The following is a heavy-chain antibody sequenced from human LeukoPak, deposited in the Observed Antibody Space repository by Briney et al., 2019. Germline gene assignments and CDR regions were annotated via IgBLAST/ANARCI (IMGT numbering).Heavy chain of an antibody. J-gene: IGHJ3*02. CDR2: MYHTGTS. CDR3: ATTRGYSTNDAFDI. D-gene: IGHD5-18*01. Sequence: SETLSLTCSVSGASITTYYWNWIRKSPGKGLKWIGYMYHTGTSDYNPSLQSRVTISLDTPNNKVSLTLSSATAADTAVYYCATTRGYSTNDAFDIWGQGTRVTVSS. V-gene: IGHV4-59*01. CDR1: GASITTYY.